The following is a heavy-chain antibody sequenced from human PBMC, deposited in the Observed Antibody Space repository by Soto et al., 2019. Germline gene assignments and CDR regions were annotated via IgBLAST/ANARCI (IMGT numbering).Heavy chain of an antibody. D-gene: IGHD2-2*01. CDR3: ARDIMTHQLPFPSNWFDP. Sequence: GASVKVSCKASGYTFTIYGISWVRQAPGQGLEWMGWIGAYNGNTNYAQKLQGRVTMTTDTSTSTAYMELRSLGSDDTAVYYCARDIMTHQLPFPSNWFDPWGQGTLVTVSS. V-gene: IGHV1-18*01. CDR1: GYTFTIYG. J-gene: IGHJ5*02. CDR2: IGAYNGNT.